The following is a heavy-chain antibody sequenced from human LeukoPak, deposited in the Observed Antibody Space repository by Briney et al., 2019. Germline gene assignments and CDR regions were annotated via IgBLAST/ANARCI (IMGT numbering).Heavy chain of an antibody. CDR2: ISGNGGTT. CDR1: GFTFGDYA. CDR3: AKVGLGRYCSSTSCDGY. V-gene: IGHV3-23*01. J-gene: IGHJ4*02. Sequence: GRSLRLSCTASGFTFGDYAMSWVRQAPGKGLEWASAISGNGGTTNYADSVKGRFTISRDNSKNTLYLQMNSLRAEDTAVYYCAKVGLGRYCSSTSCDGYWGQGTLVTVSS. D-gene: IGHD2-2*01.